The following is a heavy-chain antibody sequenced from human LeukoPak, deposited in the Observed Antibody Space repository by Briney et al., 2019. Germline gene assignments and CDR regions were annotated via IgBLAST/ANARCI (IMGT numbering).Heavy chain of an antibody. CDR1: GASVSNSH. J-gene: IGHJ4*02. V-gene: IGHV4-59*02. D-gene: IGHD1-26*01. CDR2: LSYTGKT. Sequence: PSETLSLTCTVSGASVSNSHWNWIRQFPGKGLEWIGCLSYTGKTDYNPSLSSRVTISLGTSNNQVSLKLKSVTAADTALYFCAEGYLEPFAHWGPGTLVTVSS. CDR3: AEGYLEPFAH.